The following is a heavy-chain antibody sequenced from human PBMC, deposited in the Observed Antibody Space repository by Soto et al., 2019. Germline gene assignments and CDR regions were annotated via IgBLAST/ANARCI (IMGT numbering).Heavy chain of an antibody. CDR1: GDSINSTSYY. CDR3: ARQRIVAAGTFVDY. V-gene: IGHV4-39*01. D-gene: IGHD6-13*01. J-gene: IGHJ4*02. Sequence: SETLSLTCIVSGDSINSTSYYWGWIRQPPGQGLEWIASIYFSGSTYDNPSLKSRLTVSVDTSKSQFSLKLSSVTAADTALYYCARQRIVAAGTFVDYWGQGSLVTVSS. CDR2: IYFSGST.